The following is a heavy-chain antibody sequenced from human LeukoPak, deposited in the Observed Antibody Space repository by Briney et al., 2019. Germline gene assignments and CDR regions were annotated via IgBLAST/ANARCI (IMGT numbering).Heavy chain of an antibody. V-gene: IGHV3-21*01. CDR1: GFTFSSYS. CDR3: TSERPYCSSTSCFK. J-gene: IGHJ4*02. CDR2: ISSSRSYI. D-gene: IGHD2-2*01. Sequence: PGGSLRLSCAASGFTFSSYSMNWVRQAPGEGLEWVSSISSSRSYIYYADSVKGRFTISRDNATHSLYLQMNSLRAEDTAVYYCTSERPYCSSTSCFKWGQGTLVTVSS.